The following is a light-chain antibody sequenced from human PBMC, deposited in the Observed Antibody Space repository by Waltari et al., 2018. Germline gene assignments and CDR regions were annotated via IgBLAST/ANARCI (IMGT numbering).Light chain of an antibody. V-gene: IGLV4-69*01. Sequence: QLVLTQSPSASASLGASVKLTCTLSSGYRSAAIAWHQPQPEKGPRYLMKVNSDGSHSKGDGIPDRFSGSSSGAERYLTISSLQSEDEADYYCQTGRHGIWVFGGGTKLTVL. J-gene: IGLJ3*02. CDR1: SGYRSAA. CDR2: VNSDGSH. CDR3: QTGRHGIWV.